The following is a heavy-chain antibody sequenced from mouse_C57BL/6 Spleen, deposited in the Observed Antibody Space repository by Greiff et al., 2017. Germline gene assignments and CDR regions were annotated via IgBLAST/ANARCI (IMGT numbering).Heavy chain of an antibody. CDR1: GYTFTSYW. CDR2: IYPGSGST. D-gene: IGHD1-1*01. Sequence: QVQLQQPGAELVKPGASVKMSCKASGYTFTSYWITWVKQRPGQGLEWIGDIYPGSGSTNYNEKFKSKATLTVDTSSSTAYMQLSSLTSEDSAVYYCARAPYITTVVARFAHWGQGTLATVSA. CDR3: ARAPYITTVVARFAH. V-gene: IGHV1-55*01. J-gene: IGHJ3*01.